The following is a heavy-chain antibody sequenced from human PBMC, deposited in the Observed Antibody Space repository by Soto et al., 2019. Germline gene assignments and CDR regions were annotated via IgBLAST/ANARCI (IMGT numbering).Heavy chain of an antibody. CDR2: VGYSGGT. J-gene: IGHJ5*01. D-gene: IGHD5-12*01. CDR3: ARAWLEYNWFDS. CDR1: GRSITRGGSY. Sequence: QVQLQESGPGLVKPSQTLSLTCTVSGRSITRGGSYWSWIRQHPEKGLEWIGYVGYSGGTYYNPSLKSRVTFLVDMSKNLLSLRLSSVTAADTAVYYCARAWLEYNWFDSWGQGTLVTVSS. V-gene: IGHV4-31*03.